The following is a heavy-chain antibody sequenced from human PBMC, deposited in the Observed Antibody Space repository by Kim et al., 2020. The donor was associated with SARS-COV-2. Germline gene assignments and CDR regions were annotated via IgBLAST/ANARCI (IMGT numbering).Heavy chain of an antibody. D-gene: IGHD3-3*02. CDR1: GFTFSSYA. J-gene: IGHJ6*02. Sequence: GGSLRLSCAASGFTFSSYAMHWVRQAPGKGLEWVAVIWYDGSNKYYADSVKGRFTISRDNSKNTLYLQMNSLRAEDTAVYYCAKDLSPYYYYGMDVWGQG. CDR2: IWYDGSNK. V-gene: IGHV3-33*06. CDR3: AKDLSPYYYYGMDV.